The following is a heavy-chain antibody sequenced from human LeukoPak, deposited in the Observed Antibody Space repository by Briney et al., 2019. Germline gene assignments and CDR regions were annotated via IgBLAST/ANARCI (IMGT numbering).Heavy chain of an antibody. Sequence: SETLSLTCAVYGGSFSGYYWSWIRQPPGKGLEWIGEINHSGSTNYNPSLKSRVTISVDTSKNQFPLKLSSVTAADTAVYYCARSWLGFDYWGQGTLVTVSS. V-gene: IGHV4-34*01. J-gene: IGHJ4*02. D-gene: IGHD6-19*01. CDR1: GGSFSGYY. CDR3: ARSWLGFDY. CDR2: INHSGST.